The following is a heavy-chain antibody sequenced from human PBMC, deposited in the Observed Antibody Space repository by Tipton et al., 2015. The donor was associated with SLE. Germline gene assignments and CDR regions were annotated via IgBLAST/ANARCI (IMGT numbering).Heavy chain of an antibody. D-gene: IGHD3-10*01. J-gene: IGHJ5*02. CDR3: AGGEWAYNWFDP. V-gene: IGHV4-31*03. CDR2: IYYSGST. Sequence: LRLSCTVSGGSISSGGYYWSWIRQHPGKGLEWIGYIYYSGSTYYNPSLKSRVTISVDTSKNQFSLKLSSVTAADTAVYYCAGGEWAYNWFDPWGQGTLVTVSS. CDR1: GGSISSGGYY.